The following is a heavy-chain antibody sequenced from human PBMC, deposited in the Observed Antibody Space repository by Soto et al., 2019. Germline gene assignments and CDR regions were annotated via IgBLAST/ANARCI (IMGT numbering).Heavy chain of an antibody. D-gene: IGHD3-10*01. CDR3: AFGPSPRRGVRGVMTFDY. CDR1: GFTFSSYW. CDR2: IKQDGSEK. V-gene: IGHV3-7*03. Sequence: GGSLRLSCAASGFTFSSYWMSWVRQAPGKGLEWVANIKQDGSEKYYVDSVKGRFTISRDNAKNSLYLQMNSLRAEDTAVYYCAFGPSPRRGVRGVMTFDYWGQGTLVTVSS. J-gene: IGHJ4*02.